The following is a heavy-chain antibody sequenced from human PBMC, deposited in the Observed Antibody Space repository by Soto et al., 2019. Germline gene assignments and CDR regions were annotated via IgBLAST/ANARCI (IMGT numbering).Heavy chain of an antibody. Sequence: QVQLQESGPGLVKPSETLSLTCTVSGGSISSYYWSWIRQPPGKGLEWIGYIYYSGSTNYNPSLKSRVTISVDTSKNQFPLKLSSVTAADTAVYYCARVPALDIWLPDAFDIWGQGTMVTVSS. CDR2: IYYSGST. CDR1: GGSISSYY. CDR3: ARVPALDIWLPDAFDI. D-gene: IGHD2-2*03. V-gene: IGHV4-59*01. J-gene: IGHJ3*02.